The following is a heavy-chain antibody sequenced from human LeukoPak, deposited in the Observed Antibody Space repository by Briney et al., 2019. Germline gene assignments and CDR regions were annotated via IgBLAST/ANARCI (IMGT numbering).Heavy chain of an antibody. Sequence: SETLSLTCTVSGYSISSGYYWGWIRQPPGKGLEWIGSIYHSGNTYYNPSLKSRVTISVDTSKSQFSLKLSSVTAADTAVYYCARDSVGYCSSTSCYGKTEDYYYYMDVWGKGTTVTISS. CDR2: IYHSGNT. CDR3: ARDSVGYCSSTSCYGKTEDYYYYMDV. D-gene: IGHD2-2*01. CDR1: GYSISSGYY. J-gene: IGHJ6*03. V-gene: IGHV4-38-2*02.